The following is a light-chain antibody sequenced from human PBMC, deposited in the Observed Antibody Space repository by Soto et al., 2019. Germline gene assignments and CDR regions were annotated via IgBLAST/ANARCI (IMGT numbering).Light chain of an antibody. Sequence: QSALTQPASVSGSPGQPITISCTGTSSDVGGYNYVSWYQQHPGKAPKLMIYEVSNRPSGVSNRFSGSKSANTASLTISGLQAEDEADYYCSSYTSSSTLVVFGGGTKLTVL. CDR1: SSDVGGYNY. CDR2: EVS. V-gene: IGLV2-14*01. CDR3: SSYTSSSTLVV. J-gene: IGLJ2*01.